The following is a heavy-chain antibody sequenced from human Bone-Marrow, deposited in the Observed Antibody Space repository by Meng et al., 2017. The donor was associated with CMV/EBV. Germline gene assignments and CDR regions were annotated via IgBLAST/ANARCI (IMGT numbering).Heavy chain of an antibody. V-gene: IGHV3-23*01. Sequence: GESLKISCAASGFTFSSYGMHWVRQAPGKGLEWVSAISGSGGSTYYADSVKGRFTISRDNSKNTLYLQMNSLRAEDTAVYYCALVATPSPCWGQGTLVTVSS. CDR3: ALVATPSPC. J-gene: IGHJ4*02. CDR1: GFTFSSYG. D-gene: IGHD2-2*01. CDR2: ISGSGGST.